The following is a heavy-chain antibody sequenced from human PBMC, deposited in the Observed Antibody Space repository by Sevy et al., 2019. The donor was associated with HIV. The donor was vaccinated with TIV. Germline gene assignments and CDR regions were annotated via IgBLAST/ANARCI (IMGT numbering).Heavy chain of an antibody. CDR1: GFTFSRYW. Sequence: GGSLRLSCAASGFTFSRYWMSWVRQAPGKGLEWVGNIKEDGREKYYADSVKGRFTISRDNAKKSVYVQMNSLRAEDTAMYYCASGDYYDSSDYYTDAFDIWGQGTMVTVSS. D-gene: IGHD3-22*01. CDR2: IKEDGREK. CDR3: ASGDYYDSSDYYTDAFDI. V-gene: IGHV3-7*01. J-gene: IGHJ3*02.